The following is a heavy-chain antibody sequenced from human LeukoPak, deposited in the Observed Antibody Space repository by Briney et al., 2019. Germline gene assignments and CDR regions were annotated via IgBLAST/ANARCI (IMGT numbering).Heavy chain of an antibody. CDR3: AKDTGYSYGYNWFDP. CDR2: ISGSGGST. J-gene: IGHJ5*02. CDR1: GFTFSSYA. V-gene: IGHV3-23*01. Sequence: GGSLRLSCAASGFTFSSYAMSWVRQAPGRGLEWVSAISGSGGSTYYADSVKGRFTISRDNSKNTLYLQMNSLSAEDTAVYYCAKDTGYSYGYNWFDPWGQGTLVTVSS. D-gene: IGHD5-18*01.